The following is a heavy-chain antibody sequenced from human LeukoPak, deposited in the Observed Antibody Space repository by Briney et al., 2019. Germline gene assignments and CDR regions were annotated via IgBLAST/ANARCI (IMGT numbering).Heavy chain of an antibody. Sequence: GESLKISCKGSGYTFHSYWIAWVRQMPEKGLEWMGIIYPGDSDTRYSPSFQGQVTISADKSIRTAYLQWSSLKASDAAMYYCAGHTGYCSGGSCYGDFWGQGTLVTVSS. D-gene: IGHD2-15*01. CDR2: IYPGDSDT. CDR3: AGHTGYCSGGSCYGDF. V-gene: IGHV5-51*01. CDR1: GYTFHSYW. J-gene: IGHJ4*02.